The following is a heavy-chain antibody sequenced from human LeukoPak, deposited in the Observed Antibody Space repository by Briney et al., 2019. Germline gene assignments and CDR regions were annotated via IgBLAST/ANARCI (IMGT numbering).Heavy chain of an antibody. Sequence: ASVKVSCKASGYTFTSYYMHWVRQAPGQGLEWVGIINPSGGSTSYAQKLRGRVTMTRDTSTSTFYMELSSLRSEDTAVYYCARDRMSDGYNNFDYWGQGTLVTVSS. CDR3: ARDRMSDGYNNFDY. D-gene: IGHD5-24*01. V-gene: IGHV1-46*01. CDR2: INPSGGST. CDR1: GYTFTSYY. J-gene: IGHJ4*02.